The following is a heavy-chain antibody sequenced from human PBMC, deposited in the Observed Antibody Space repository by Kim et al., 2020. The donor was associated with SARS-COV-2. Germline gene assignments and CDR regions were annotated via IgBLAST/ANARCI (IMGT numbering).Heavy chain of an antibody. CDR3: AGVGDYGDYLEAVSMDV. J-gene: IGHJ6*02. CDR2: IYYSGST. Sequence: SETLSLTCTVSGGSISSSSYYWGWIRQPPGKGLEWIGSIYYSGSTYYNPSLKSRVTISVDTSKNQFSLKLSSVTAADTAVYYCAGVGDYGDYLEAVSMDVWGQGTTVTVSS. D-gene: IGHD4-17*01. CDR1: GGSISSSSYY. V-gene: IGHV4-39*01.